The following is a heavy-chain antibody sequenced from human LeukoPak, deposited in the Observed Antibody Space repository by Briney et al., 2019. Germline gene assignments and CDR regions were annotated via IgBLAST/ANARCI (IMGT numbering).Heavy chain of an antibody. CDR2: IYYSGST. CDR3: ARGDTSSWYYYFDY. Sequence: SQTLSLTCTVPGGSISSGGYYWIWIRQHPGKGLEWIGYIYYSGSTYYNPSLKSRVTISVDTSKNQFSLKLSSLTAADTAVYYCARGDTSSWYYYFDYWGQGTLVTVSS. J-gene: IGHJ4*02. V-gene: IGHV4-31*03. D-gene: IGHD6-13*01. CDR1: GGSISSGGYY.